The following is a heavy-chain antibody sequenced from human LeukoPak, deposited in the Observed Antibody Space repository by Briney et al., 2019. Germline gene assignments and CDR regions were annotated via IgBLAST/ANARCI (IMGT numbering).Heavy chain of an antibody. D-gene: IGHD2/OR15-2a*01. CDR2: ISDIGSI. CDR3: AGHHPRNTVDF. J-gene: IGHJ4*02. Sequence: PSETLSLTCTVSGGSISSYYWSSIRQPPGKGLEWIAYISDIGSINYNPSLKSRVTISLDTSTNQFSLKLSSVTAADTAVYYCAGHHPRNTVDFWGQGTLVTVSS. CDR1: GGSISSYY. V-gene: IGHV4-59*08.